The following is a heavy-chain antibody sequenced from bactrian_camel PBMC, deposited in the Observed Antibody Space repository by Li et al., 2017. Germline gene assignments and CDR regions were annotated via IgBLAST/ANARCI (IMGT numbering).Heavy chain of an antibody. CDR1: GFTFSSYL. V-gene: IGHV3-2*01. D-gene: IGHD2*01. CDR2: INSDGTNT. CDR3: AKVDRGGMAY. Sequence: VQLVESGGGSVQDGGSLRISCAASGFTFSSYLMSWVRQAPGKGLEWVSSINSDGTNTYYADSVKGRFTISRDIAKSTVYLQMSSLKSEDTALYYCAKVDRGGMAYWGQGTQVTVS. J-gene: IGHJ4*01.